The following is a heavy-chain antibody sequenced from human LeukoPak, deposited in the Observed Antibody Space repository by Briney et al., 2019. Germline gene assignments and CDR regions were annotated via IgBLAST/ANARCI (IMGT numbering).Heavy chain of an antibody. CDR1: GYTFTSYD. CDR2: MNPNSGNT. D-gene: IGHD3-22*01. Sequence: GASEKVSCKASGYTFTSYDINWVRQATGQGLEWMGWMNPNSGNTGYAQKFQGRVTMTRNTSISTAYMELSSLRSEDTAVYYCARAGGLYYYDSSGFAFDIWGQGTMVTVSS. J-gene: IGHJ3*02. CDR3: ARAGGLYYYDSSGFAFDI. V-gene: IGHV1-8*01.